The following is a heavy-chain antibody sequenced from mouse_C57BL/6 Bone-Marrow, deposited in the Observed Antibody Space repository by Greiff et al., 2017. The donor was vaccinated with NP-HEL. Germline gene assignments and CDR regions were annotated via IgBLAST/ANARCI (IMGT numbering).Heavy chain of an antibody. CDR2: IYPGSGST. CDR3: ARGGWLLRRFDY. V-gene: IGHV1-55*01. Sequence: QVQLKESGAELVKPGASVKMSCKASGYTFTSYWITWVKQRPGQGLEWIGDIYPGSGSTNYNEKFKSKATLTVDTSSSTAYMQLSSLTSEDSAVYYCARGGWLLRRFDYWGQGTTLTVSS. CDR1: GYTFTSYW. D-gene: IGHD2-3*01. J-gene: IGHJ2*01.